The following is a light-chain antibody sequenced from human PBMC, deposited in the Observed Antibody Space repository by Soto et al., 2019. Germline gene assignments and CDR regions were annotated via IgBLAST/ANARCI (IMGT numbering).Light chain of an antibody. V-gene: IGKV3-11*01. Sequence: EIVLTQSPATLSLSPGERATLSCRASQSVSSYLVWYHQKPGQAPRLLIFDSSIRATGVPARFSGSGSGTDFTLTISSLEPEDFAVYYCQQRSNWPKVTFGGGTKVEIK. CDR1: QSVSSY. J-gene: IGKJ4*01. CDR2: DSS. CDR3: QQRSNWPKVT.